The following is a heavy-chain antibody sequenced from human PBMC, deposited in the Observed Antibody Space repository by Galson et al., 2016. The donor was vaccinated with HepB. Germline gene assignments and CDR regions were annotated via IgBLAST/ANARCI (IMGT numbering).Heavy chain of an antibody. CDR2: TYYSGST. D-gene: IGHD3-10*01. J-gene: IGHJ2*01. CDR1: GGSISSYY. Sequence: SETLSPTCTVSGGSISSYYWSWIRQPPGKGLEWIGYTYYSGSTNYNHSLKSRVTISVDTSKNQFSLKLSSVTAADTAVYYGARGDWFGETWYFDRLGRGTLVTVSS. V-gene: IGHV4-59*01. CDR3: ARGDWFGETWYFDR.